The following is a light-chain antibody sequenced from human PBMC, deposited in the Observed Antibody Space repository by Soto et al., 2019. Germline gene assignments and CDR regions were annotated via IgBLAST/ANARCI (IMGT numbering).Light chain of an antibody. J-gene: IGKJ2*01. V-gene: IGKV1-5*03. Sequence: DIQMTQSPSTLSASVGDRVTITCRASQSIIIWLAWYQQKPGKAPKLLIYKASSLESGVPSRFSGSGSGTEFTLNITSLQPDDFATYYCQQYHSYSYTFGLGTRLEIK. CDR2: KAS. CDR1: QSIIIW. CDR3: QQYHSYSYT.